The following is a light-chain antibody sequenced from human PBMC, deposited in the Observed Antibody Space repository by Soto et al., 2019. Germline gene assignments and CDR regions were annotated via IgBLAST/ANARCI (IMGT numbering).Light chain of an antibody. J-gene: IGLJ2*01. CDR1: SSDVGGYNY. V-gene: IGLV2-14*03. CDR2: DVS. CDR3: SSYTSSSILL. Sequence: QSALTQPASVSGSLGQSITISCTGTSSDVGGYNYVSWYQQHPGKAPKLLIYDVSNRPSGVSNRFFGSRSGDTASLSISGLQADDEAHYFCSSYTSSSILLFGGGTQLTVL.